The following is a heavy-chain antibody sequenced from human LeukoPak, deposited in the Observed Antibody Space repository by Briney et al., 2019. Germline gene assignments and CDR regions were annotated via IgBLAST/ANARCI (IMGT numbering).Heavy chain of an antibody. CDR3: ARGSSGSGSYYIGFYYYYYGMDV. CDR2: INPNSGGT. Sequence: ASVKVSCKASGYTFTGYYMHWVRQAPGQGLEWMGWINPNSGGTNYAQKFQGRVTMTRDTSIGTAYMELSRLRSDDTAVYYCARGSSGSGSYYIGFYYYYYGMDVWGQGTTVTVSS. CDR1: GYTFTGYY. J-gene: IGHJ6*02. D-gene: IGHD3-10*01. V-gene: IGHV1-2*02.